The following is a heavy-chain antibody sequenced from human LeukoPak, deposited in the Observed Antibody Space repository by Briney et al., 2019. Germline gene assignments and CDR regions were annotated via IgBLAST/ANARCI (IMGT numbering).Heavy chain of an antibody. Sequence: PSETLSLTCAVSNFSITSGHYWAWIRQPPGKGLEWIGSVYHSGTAYYNPSLKSRILVSVDTSKNELSLTLTSVIAADMAVYYCARGGSTRSGGFDPWGQGTLVSVSS. CDR1: NFSITSGHY. J-gene: IGHJ5*02. CDR2: VYHSGTA. V-gene: IGHV4-38-2*01. CDR3: ARGGSTRSGGFDP. D-gene: IGHD5/OR15-5a*01.